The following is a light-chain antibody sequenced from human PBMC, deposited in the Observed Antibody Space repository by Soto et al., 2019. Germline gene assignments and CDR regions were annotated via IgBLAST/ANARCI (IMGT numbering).Light chain of an antibody. CDR1: SSNIGANP. CDR3: EAWDDSLYGAV. CDR2: NND. Sequence: QSVLTQAPSASGTPGQRVTISCSGSSSNIGANPINWYQQLPGTAPKLLIYNNDQRPSGVPDRFSASKSGTSASLAISGRQPEDEADYYCEAWDDSLYGAVLGGGTKLTVL. V-gene: IGLV1-44*01. J-gene: IGLJ2*01.